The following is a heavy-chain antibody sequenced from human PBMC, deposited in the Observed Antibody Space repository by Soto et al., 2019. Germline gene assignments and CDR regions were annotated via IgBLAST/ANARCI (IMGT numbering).Heavy chain of an antibody. D-gene: IGHD3-22*01. V-gene: IGHV3-30-3*01. CDR3: AGVRPGDNGYPFFDY. CDR1: GFSFSTST. CDR2: VSDYGSNA. J-gene: IGHJ4*02. Sequence: QVQLVESGGGVDQPGRSLRLSCAASGFSFSTSTMHWVRLTAGKGLEWVALVSDYGSNADYADSVQGRFTISRDNSKNTLFLQMDSLRPEDTAIYYCAGVRPGDNGYPFFDYWGQGTLVTVSS.